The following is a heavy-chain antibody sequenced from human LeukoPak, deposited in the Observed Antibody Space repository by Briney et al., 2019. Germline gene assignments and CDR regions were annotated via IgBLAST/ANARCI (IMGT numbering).Heavy chain of an antibody. CDR1: GYTFTSYA. CDR2: INAGNGNT. Sequence: ASVKVSCKASGYTFTSYAMHWVRQAPGQRLEWMGWINAGNGNTKYSQEFQGRVTITRDTSASTAYMELSSLRSDDTAVYYCARLYSSGRANDYWGQGTLVTVSS. D-gene: IGHD6-19*01. V-gene: IGHV1-3*01. CDR3: ARLYSSGRANDY. J-gene: IGHJ4*02.